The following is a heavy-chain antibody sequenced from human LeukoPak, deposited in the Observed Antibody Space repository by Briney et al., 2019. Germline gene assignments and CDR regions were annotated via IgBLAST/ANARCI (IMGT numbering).Heavy chain of an antibody. Sequence: SATLSLTCTVSGGSISSYYWTWIRQPPGKGREWIGNVSYSGTTKYNPSLKSRVTMSVDMSKNRLSLRLTSVTAADTAVYYCARSGYSYDSAVYWNFDLWGRGTLVTVSS. J-gene: IGHJ2*01. CDR2: VSYSGTT. D-gene: IGHD5-18*01. CDR1: GGSISSYY. V-gene: IGHV4-59*01. CDR3: ARSGYSYDSAVYWNFDL.